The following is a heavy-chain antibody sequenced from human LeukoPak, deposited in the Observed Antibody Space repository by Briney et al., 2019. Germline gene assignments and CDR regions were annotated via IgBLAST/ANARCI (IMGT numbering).Heavy chain of an antibody. J-gene: IGHJ3*01. D-gene: IGHD2-15*01. CDR1: GFTVSSNY. CDR2: IYSGGST. CDR3: ARNRGATHP. V-gene: IGHV3-66*02. Sequence: TGGSLSLSCAASGFTVSSNYLSWVRKAPGQGLERVSVIYSGGSTYYADSVKGRFTISRDNSKNTLYLQMNSLRAEDTAVYYCARNRGATHPWGQGTMVTVSS.